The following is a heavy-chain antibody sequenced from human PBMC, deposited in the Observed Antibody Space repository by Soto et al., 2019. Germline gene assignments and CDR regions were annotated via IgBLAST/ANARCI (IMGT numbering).Heavy chain of an antibody. V-gene: IGHV3-23*01. Sequence: PGGSLRLSCAVSGFSLSTYAMSGVRQAPGKGLEWVSLISSSGVNTYYADSVKGRFTISRDNSKNTLYLQMNSLRAEDTAVYYCAKDRWSNYFGVPWGQGTLVTVSS. CDR1: GFSLSTYA. J-gene: IGHJ5*02. CDR3: AKDRWSNYFGVP. CDR2: ISSSGVNT. D-gene: IGHD3-10*01.